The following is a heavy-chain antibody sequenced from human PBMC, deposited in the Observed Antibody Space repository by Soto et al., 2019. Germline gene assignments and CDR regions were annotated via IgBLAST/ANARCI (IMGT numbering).Heavy chain of an antibody. CDR1: GYTFTSYY. J-gene: IGHJ5*02. CDR3: ARVALSGGGWPDP. D-gene: IGHD1-26*01. CDR2: INPRGGST. Sequence: QVQLVQSGAEVKKPGASVNVSCKASGYTFTSYYMHWVRQAPGQGLEWMGIINPRGGSTTYAQKFQGRVTVTRDTSTSTVYMELSNLRSDDTAIYYCARVALSGGGWPDPWGQGTLDTVSS. V-gene: IGHV1-46*01.